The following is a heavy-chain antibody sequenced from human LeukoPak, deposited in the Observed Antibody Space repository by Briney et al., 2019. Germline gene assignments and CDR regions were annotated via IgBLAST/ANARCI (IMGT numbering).Heavy chain of an antibody. CDR1: RYTFTGYY. D-gene: IGHD6-13*01. Sequence: ASVKVSCKASRYTFTGYYMHWVRQAPGQGLEWMGWINPNSGGTNYAQKFQGRVTMTRDTSISTAYMELSRLRSDDTAVYYCATLAAGTGFDYWGQGTLVIVSS. J-gene: IGHJ4*02. V-gene: IGHV1-2*02. CDR2: INPNSGGT. CDR3: ATLAAGTGFDY.